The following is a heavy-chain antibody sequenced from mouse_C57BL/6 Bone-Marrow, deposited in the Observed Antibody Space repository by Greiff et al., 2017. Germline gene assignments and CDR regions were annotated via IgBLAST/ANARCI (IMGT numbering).Heavy chain of an antibody. CDR1: GYTFTDYE. V-gene: IGHV1-15*01. CDR2: IDPETGGT. J-gene: IGHJ2*01. D-gene: IGHD1-1*01. CDR3: TRGGGSSIDY. Sequence: VQGVESGAELVRPGASVTLSCKASGYTFTDYEMHWVKQTPVHGLEWIGAIDPETGGTAYNQKFKGKAILTADKSSSTAYMELRGLTSEDSAVYYCTRGGGSSIDYWGQGTTLTVSS.